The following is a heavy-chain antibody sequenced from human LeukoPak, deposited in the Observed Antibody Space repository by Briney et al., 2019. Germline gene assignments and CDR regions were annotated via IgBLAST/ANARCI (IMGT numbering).Heavy chain of an antibody. V-gene: IGHV3-49*04. CDR1: GFTFGDYA. Sequence: GRSLRLSCTASGFTFGDYAMSWVRQAPGKGLEWVGFIRSKAYGGTTEYAASVKGRFTISRDDSKSIAYLQMNSLKTEDTVVYYCTRSRIVVVTAVPDAFDIWGQGTMVTVSS. J-gene: IGHJ3*02. CDR3: TRSRIVVVTAVPDAFDI. D-gene: IGHD2-21*02. CDR2: IRSKAYGGTT.